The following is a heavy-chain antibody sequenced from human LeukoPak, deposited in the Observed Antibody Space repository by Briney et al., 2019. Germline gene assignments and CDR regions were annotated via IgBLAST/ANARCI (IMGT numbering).Heavy chain of an antibody. CDR1: GGSISSSNW. Sequence: NPSGSLSLTCAVSGGSISSSNWWSWVRQPPGKGLEWIGEIYHSGSTNYNPSLKSRVTISVDKSKNQFSLKLSSVTAADTAVYYCARGASSSWYDYYGMDVWGQGTTVTVSS. CDR3: ARGASSSWYDYYGMDV. V-gene: IGHV4-4*02. J-gene: IGHJ6*02. D-gene: IGHD6-13*01. CDR2: IYHSGST.